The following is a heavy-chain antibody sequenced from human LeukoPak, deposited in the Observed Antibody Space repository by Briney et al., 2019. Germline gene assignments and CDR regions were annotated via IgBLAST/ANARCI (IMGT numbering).Heavy chain of an antibody. V-gene: IGHV1-69*05. Sequence: GASVKVSCKASGGTFSSYAISWVRQAPGQGLEWMGGIIPIFGTANYAQKFQGRVTITTDESTSTAYMELSSLRSEDTAMYYCARGAVSSTSWKLDYWGQGTLVTVSS. CDR3: ARGAVSSTSWKLDY. CDR1: GGTFSSYA. CDR2: IIPIFGTA. D-gene: IGHD2-2*01. J-gene: IGHJ4*02.